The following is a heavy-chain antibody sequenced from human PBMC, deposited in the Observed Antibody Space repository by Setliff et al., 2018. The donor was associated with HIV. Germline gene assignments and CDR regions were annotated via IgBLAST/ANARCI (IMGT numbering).Heavy chain of an antibody. D-gene: IGHD6-13*01. CDR2: VYSNGDT. Sequence: SETLSLTCTVSGDSISRGPYYWSWIRQSAGRGLEWIGRVYSNGDTNYNPSLRSRVIISVDRSKNQFSLTLVSVTAADTALYYCARCPSNHMTQAGKKTFYYHYMDVWGKGTTVTVSS. CDR3: ARCPSNHMTQAGKKTFYYHYMDV. J-gene: IGHJ6*03. CDR1: GDSISRGPYY. V-gene: IGHV4-61*02.